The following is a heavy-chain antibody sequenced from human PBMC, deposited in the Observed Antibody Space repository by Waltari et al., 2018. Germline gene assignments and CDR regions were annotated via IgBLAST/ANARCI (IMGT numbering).Heavy chain of an antibody. CDR1: GFTFSSYW. Sequence: EVQLVESGGGLVQPGGSLRLSCAASGFTFSSYWMSWVRQAPGKGLEWVANIKQDGSEKYFVDSVKGRFTISRDNAKNSLYLQMNSLSAEDTAVYYCARAGSYYYYYYGMDVWGQGTTVTVSS. J-gene: IGHJ6*02. CDR3: ARAGSYYYYYYGMDV. CDR2: IKQDGSEK. V-gene: IGHV3-7*01.